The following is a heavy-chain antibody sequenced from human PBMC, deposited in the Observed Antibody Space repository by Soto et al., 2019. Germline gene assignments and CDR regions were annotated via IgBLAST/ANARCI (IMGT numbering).Heavy chain of an antibody. D-gene: IGHD6-13*01. Sequence: SETLSLTCTVSGGSISSSSYYWGWIRQPPGKGLEWIGSIYYSGSTYYNPSLKSRVTISVDTSKNQFSLKLSSVTAADTAVYYCARGTAAADYFFDYWGQGILVTVSP. CDR3: ARGTAAADYFFDY. CDR1: GGSISSSSYY. J-gene: IGHJ4*02. V-gene: IGHV4-39*07. CDR2: IYYSGST.